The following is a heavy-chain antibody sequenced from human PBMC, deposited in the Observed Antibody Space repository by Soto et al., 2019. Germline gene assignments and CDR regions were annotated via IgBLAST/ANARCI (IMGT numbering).Heavy chain of an antibody. CDR1: GFTFNNAW. J-gene: IGHJ4*02. Sequence: EVQLVESGGGLVKPGGSLRLSCAASGFTFNNAWMTWVRQAPGKGLEWVGRIKSKSNGGTTDYAAPVKGRFTISRDDSKDTLYLHMKSLKTEDTAVYYFPTRSYYDSSWWGQGTLVTVSS. CDR3: PTRSYYDSSW. D-gene: IGHD3-22*01. V-gene: IGHV3-15*01. CDR2: IKSKSNGGTT.